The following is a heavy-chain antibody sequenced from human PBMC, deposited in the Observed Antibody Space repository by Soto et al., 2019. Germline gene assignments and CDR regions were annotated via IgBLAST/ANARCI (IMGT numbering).Heavy chain of an antibody. CDR3: AKDIQQWLVLDAFDV. D-gene: IGHD6-19*01. CDR1: GFTFINYA. CDR2: ISGSGGNT. V-gene: IGHV3-23*01. J-gene: IGHJ3*01. Sequence: EVQLLESGGGLVQPGGSPRLSCAASGFTFINYAMSWVRQAPGKGLEWVSSISGSGGNTYADSVKGRFTISRDNSKNTLYLQMNSLRAEDTAVYFCAKDIQQWLVLDAFDVWGQGTMVTVSS.